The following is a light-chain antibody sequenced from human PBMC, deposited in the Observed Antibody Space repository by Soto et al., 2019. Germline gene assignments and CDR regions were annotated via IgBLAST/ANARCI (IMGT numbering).Light chain of an antibody. CDR3: QLWDSRCDRYV. Sequence: SYELTQPPSVSVAPGQTARITSGGNNIGSESVHWYQQKPGQAPVLVVYDDSDWPSGIPERSSGSKSGNRATLTISRVEAGDEADYYCQLWDSRCDRYVFGTGTQLTVL. CDR1: NIGSES. J-gene: IGLJ1*01. V-gene: IGLV3-21*02. CDR2: DDS.